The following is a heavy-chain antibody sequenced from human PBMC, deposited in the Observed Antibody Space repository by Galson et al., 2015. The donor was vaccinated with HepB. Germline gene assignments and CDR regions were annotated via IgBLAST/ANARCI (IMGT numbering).Heavy chain of an antibody. CDR2: ISSSGSAI. CDR3: ARDRRNIDYGDNGIDY. CDR1: TFIFSTYS. V-gene: IGHV3-48*04. J-gene: IGHJ4*02. D-gene: IGHD4-17*01. Sequence: SLRLSCAASTFIFSTYSMNWVRQAPGKGLEWVSYISSSGSAIYYADSVKGRFTISRDNAKNSLNLQMNSLRAEDTAVYYCARDRRNIDYGDNGIDYWGQGTQVTVSS.